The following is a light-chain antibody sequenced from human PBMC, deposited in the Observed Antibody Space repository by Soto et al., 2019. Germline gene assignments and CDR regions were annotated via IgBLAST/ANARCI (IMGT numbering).Light chain of an antibody. CDR2: STS. J-gene: IGKJ1*01. CDR1: QSVNTIY. Sequence: EIVLTQAAGTLSLSTGERATLSCRASQSVNTIYFAWYQQKPGQAPRLLIYSTSNRATGIPDRFSGSGSGTDFTLTISRLEPEDFAVYYCQQYDTSPRTFGQGTKVDIK. CDR3: QQYDTSPRT. V-gene: IGKV3-20*01.